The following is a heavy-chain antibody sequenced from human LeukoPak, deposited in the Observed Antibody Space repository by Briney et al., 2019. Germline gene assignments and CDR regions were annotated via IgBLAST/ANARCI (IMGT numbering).Heavy chain of an antibody. CDR2: IYYTGTT. V-gene: IGHV4-39*07. CDR3: ARDFAWYYFDY. Sequence: IPSETLSLTCTVSGGSISSSLYHWGWIRQSPGKNLEWLGSIYYTGTTHYNPSLKSRVTISVDKSKNQFSLKLSSVTAADTAVYYCARDFAWYYFDYWGQGTLVTVSS. J-gene: IGHJ4*02. CDR1: GGSISSSLYH. D-gene: IGHD2-15*01.